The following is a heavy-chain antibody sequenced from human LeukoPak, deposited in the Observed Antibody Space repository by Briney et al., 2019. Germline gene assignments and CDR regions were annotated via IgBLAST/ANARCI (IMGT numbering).Heavy chain of an antibody. Sequence: GGSLRLSCAASGFTFSNAWMSWVRQAPGKGLEWVGRIKSKTDGGTTDYAAPVKGRFTISRDDSKNTLYLQMNSLKTEDTAVYYCTTDPVAYYYDSSGYHHWGQGTLVTVSS. J-gene: IGHJ4*02. D-gene: IGHD3-22*01. CDR3: TTDPVAYYYDSSGYHH. V-gene: IGHV3-15*01. CDR1: GFTFSNAW. CDR2: IKSKTDGGTT.